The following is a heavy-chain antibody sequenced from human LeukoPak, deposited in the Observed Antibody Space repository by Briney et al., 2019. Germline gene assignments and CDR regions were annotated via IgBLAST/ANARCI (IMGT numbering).Heavy chain of an antibody. CDR3: ARGDWGMYYFDY. CDR2: IWYDGSNK. D-gene: IGHD7-27*01. V-gene: IGHV3-30*02. J-gene: IGHJ4*02. Sequence: PGGSLRLSCAASGFTFSSYVMHWVRQAPGKGLDWVAFIWYDGSNKYHTDSVKGRFTISRDNSKNTLYLQMNSLRVEDTAVYYCARGDWGMYYFDYWGQGTLVTVSS. CDR1: GFTFSSYV.